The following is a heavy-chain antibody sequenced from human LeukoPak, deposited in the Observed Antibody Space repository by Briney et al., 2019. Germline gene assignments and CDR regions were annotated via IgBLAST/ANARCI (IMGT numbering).Heavy chain of an antibody. Sequence: GGSLRLSCAASEFSFSTYAMTWVRQAPGKGLQWVSAISETGGGTFYAGSVKGRFTISRDNSKNTLYLQTNSLRAEDTALYYCATVLHTAMTTWAAFDVWGPGTMVTVSS. CDR1: EFSFSTYA. CDR3: ATVLHTAMTTWAAFDV. D-gene: IGHD5-18*01. J-gene: IGHJ3*01. V-gene: IGHV3-23*01. CDR2: ISETGGGT.